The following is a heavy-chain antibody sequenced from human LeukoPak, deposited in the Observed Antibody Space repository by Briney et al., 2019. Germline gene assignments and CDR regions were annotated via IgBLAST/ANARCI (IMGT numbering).Heavy chain of an antibody. J-gene: IGHJ3*02. CDR2: ISWNSGSI. V-gene: IGHV3-9*03. Sequence: GRSLRLXCAASGFTFDDYAMHWVRRAPGKGLEWVSGISWNSGSIGYADSVKGRFTISRDNAKNSLYLQMNSLRAEDMALYYCAKGYYYDSSGYYHDAFDIWGQGTMVTVSS. CDR1: GFTFDDYA. D-gene: IGHD3-22*01. CDR3: AKGYYYDSSGYYHDAFDI.